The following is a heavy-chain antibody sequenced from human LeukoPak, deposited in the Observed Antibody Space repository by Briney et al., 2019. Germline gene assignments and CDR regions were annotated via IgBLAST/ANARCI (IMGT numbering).Heavy chain of an antibody. J-gene: IGHJ5*02. CDR1: GVTLSPYG. D-gene: IGHD3-10*01. CDR3: AKEGTPHVSTWYDL. Sequence: GRSLRLSCAASGVTLSPYGMHWVRQAPGKGLEWVAVISYEGGTQHYADSVKGRFIISRDNPRNTLYPQMNILRTEDTAVYYCAKEGTPHVSTWYDLWGQGTQVIVSS. CDR2: ISYEGGTQ. V-gene: IGHV3-30*18.